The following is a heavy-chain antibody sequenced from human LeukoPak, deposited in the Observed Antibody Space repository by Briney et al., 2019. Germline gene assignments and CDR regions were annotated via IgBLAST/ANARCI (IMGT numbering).Heavy chain of an antibody. V-gene: IGHV3-33*06. J-gene: IGHJ5*02. CDR2: IWYDGSNK. CDR1: GFTFSSYG. D-gene: IGHD3-9*01. Sequence: GGPLRLSCAASGFTFSSYGMHWVRQAPGKGLEWVAVIWYDGSNKYYADSVKGRFTISRDNSKNTLYLQMNSLRAEDAAVYYCAKVGPTYYDILTGDNWFDPWGQGTLVTVSS. CDR3: AKVGPTYYDILTGDNWFDP.